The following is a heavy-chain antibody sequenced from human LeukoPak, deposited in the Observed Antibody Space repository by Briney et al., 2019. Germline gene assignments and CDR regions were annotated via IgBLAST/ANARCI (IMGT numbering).Heavy chain of an antibody. J-gene: IGHJ4*02. Sequence: SETLSLTCTVSGGSISSGSYYWSWIRQPAGKGLEWIGRIYTSGSTNYNPSLKSRVTISVDTSKNQFSLKLSSVTAADTAVYYCAGGSRDDSSGDDDYWGQGTLVTVSS. D-gene: IGHD3-22*01. CDR2: IYTSGST. CDR3: AGGSRDDSSGDDDY. V-gene: IGHV4-61*02. CDR1: GGSISSGSYY.